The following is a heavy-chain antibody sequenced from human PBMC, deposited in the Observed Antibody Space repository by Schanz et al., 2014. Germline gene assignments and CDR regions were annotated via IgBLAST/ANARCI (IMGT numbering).Heavy chain of an antibody. Sequence: EVQLVESGGGLVQPGGSLRLSCAASGFTFSTYYMNWVRQAPGKGLEWVANIKQDESERSYVDSVKGRFTISRDNAKNSLYLQMNSLRADDTAVYYCAKSKSQLPRFDYWGQGTLVAVSS. CDR2: IKQDESER. CDR1: GFTFSTYY. D-gene: IGHD2-21*01. V-gene: IGHV3-7*03. J-gene: IGHJ4*02. CDR3: AKSKSQLPRFDY.